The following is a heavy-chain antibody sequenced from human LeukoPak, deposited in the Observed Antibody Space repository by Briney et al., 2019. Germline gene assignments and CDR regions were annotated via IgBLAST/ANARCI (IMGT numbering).Heavy chain of an antibody. CDR1: GGSISTYY. CDR3: ARVTISGAFWYFDL. D-gene: IGHD3-3*01. J-gene: IGHJ2*01. Sequence: SETLSLTCTVSGGSISTYYWSWIRQPSGKGLDWIGYIYYSGSTNYNPSLKSRVTISVDTSENQFSLKLSSVTAADTAVYYCARVTISGAFWYFDLWGRGTLVTVSS. CDR2: IYYSGST. V-gene: IGHV4-59*01.